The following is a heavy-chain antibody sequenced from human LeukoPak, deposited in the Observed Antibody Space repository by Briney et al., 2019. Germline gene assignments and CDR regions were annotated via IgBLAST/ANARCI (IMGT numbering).Heavy chain of an antibody. D-gene: IGHD1-1*01. CDR1: GGSISSYY. V-gene: IGHV4-4*07. CDR3: ARKRYLGDAFDI. Sequence: PSETLSLARTVSGGSISSYYWSWIRQPAGKGLEWIGRIYTSGSTNYNPSLKSRVTMSVDTSKNQFSLKLSSVTAADTAVYYCARKRYLGDAFDIWGQGTMVTVSS. CDR2: IYTSGST. J-gene: IGHJ3*02.